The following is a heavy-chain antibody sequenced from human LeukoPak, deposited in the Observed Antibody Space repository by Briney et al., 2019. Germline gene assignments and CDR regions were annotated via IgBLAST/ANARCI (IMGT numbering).Heavy chain of an antibody. CDR3: AKAYYYDSSGYYKNAFDI. D-gene: IGHD3-22*01. CDR1: GFTFSSYG. V-gene: IGHV3-30*18. CDR2: ISYDGSNK. Sequence: GGSLRLSCAASGFTFSSYGMHWVRQAPGKGLEWVAVISYDGSNKYYADSVKGRFTISRDNSKNTLYLQMNSLRAEDTAVYYCAKAYYYDSSGYYKNAFDIWGQGTMVTVSS. J-gene: IGHJ3*02.